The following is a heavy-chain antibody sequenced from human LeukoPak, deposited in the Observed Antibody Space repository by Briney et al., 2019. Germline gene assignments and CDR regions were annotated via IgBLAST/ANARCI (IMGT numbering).Heavy chain of an antibody. V-gene: IGHV3-30*04. CDR2: ISYDGRNK. J-gene: IGHJ4*02. Sequence: PGRSLRLSCAASGFTFSSYAMHWVRQAPGKGLEWVAVISYDGRNKYYADSVKGRFTISRDNSKNTLYLQMNSLRAEDTAVYYCAKDLASRDTMIVVVTMGADYWGQGTLVTVSS. CDR1: GFTFSSYA. D-gene: IGHD3-22*01. CDR3: AKDLASRDTMIVVVTMGADY.